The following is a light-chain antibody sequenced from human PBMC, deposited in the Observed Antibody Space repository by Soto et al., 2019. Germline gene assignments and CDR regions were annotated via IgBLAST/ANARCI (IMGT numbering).Light chain of an antibody. J-gene: IGKJ2*01. CDR1: QRIRGY. CDR2: HTS. Sequence: DIQMTQSPSSLSASVGDRVTITCRASQRIRGYLNWFQQKPGKAPNLLVYHTSKLQSAVPPRFSGCGSGTDFTLTISSLQPDDVATYDCQQSYSAPPTFGQGTKLDI. V-gene: IGKV1-39*01. CDR3: QQSYSAPPT.